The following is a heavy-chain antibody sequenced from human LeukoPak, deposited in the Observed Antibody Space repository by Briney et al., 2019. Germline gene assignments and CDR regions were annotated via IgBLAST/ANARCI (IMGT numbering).Heavy chain of an antibody. J-gene: IGHJ4*02. V-gene: IGHV3-30*18. CDR3: AKELTGWFFDY. CDR1: GFTFSSYA. CDR2: ISYDGSDK. D-gene: IGHD6-19*01. Sequence: GGSLRLSCAASGFTFSSYAMHWVRQAPGKGLEWVAHISYDGSDKYYADSVKGRFTISRDNSKSALYLQMNSLRTEDTAVYYCAKELTGWFFDYWGQGTLVTVSS.